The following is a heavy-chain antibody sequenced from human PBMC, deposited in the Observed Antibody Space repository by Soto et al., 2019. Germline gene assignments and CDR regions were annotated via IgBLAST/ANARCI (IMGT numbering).Heavy chain of an antibody. Sequence: GGSLRLSCAASGFTFSSYEMNWVRQAPGKGLEWVSYISSSGSTIYYADSVKGRFTISRDNAKNSLYLQMNSLRAEDTAVYYCARDRGHNSYDSSGYVDYWGQGTLATVSS. CDR3: ARDRGHNSYDSSGYVDY. D-gene: IGHD3-22*01. CDR1: GFTFSSYE. J-gene: IGHJ4*02. V-gene: IGHV3-48*03. CDR2: ISSSGSTI.